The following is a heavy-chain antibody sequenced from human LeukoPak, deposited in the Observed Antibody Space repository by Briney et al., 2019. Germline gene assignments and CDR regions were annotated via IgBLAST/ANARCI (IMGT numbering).Heavy chain of an antibody. Sequence: GGSLRLSCAASGFTFSSYSMNWVRQAPGKGLEWVSYISSSSSTIYYADSVKGRFTISRDNAKNSLYLQMNSLRAEDTAVYYCARGVAEGYYYYYMDVWGKGTTVTVS. V-gene: IGHV3-48*04. CDR3: ARGVAEGYYYYYMDV. J-gene: IGHJ6*03. CDR2: ISSSSSTI. CDR1: GFTFSSYS. D-gene: IGHD2-15*01.